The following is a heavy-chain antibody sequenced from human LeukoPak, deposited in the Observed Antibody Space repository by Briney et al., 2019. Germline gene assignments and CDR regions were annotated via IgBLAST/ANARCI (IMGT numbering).Heavy chain of an antibody. J-gene: IGHJ1*01. CDR3: ARDRLAAAGGEYFQH. D-gene: IGHD6-13*01. Sequence: PGGSLRLSCAASGFTFSSYWMSWVRQAPGKGLEWVANIKQDGSEKYYVDSVKGRFTISRDNAKNSLYLQMNSLRAEDTAVYYCARDRLAAAGGEYFQHWGQGTLVTVSS. CDR1: GFTFSSYW. V-gene: IGHV3-7*01. CDR2: IKQDGSEK.